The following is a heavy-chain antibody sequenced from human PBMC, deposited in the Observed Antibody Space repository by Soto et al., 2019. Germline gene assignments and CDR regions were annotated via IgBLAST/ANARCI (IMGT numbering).Heavy chain of an antibody. Sequence: ASVKVSCKASGYTFTSYGISWVLQAPGQGLEWMGWISAYNGNTNYAQKLQGRVTMTTDTSTSTAYMELRSLRSDDTALYYCAREMRGPAYNGFAPGGRGPLVTVS. J-gene: IGHJ5*02. V-gene: IGHV1-18*01. CDR1: GYTFTSYG. CDR3: AREMRGPAYNGFAP. CDR2: ISAYNGNT.